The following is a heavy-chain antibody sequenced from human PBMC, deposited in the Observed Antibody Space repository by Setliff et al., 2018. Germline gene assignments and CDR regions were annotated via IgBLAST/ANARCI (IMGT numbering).Heavy chain of an antibody. CDR3: ARDPFLVQQFPYYMDV. Sequence: ASVKVSCKTSGYTFTGYHLHWVRQAPGQGLEWMGWIDPKSGATRYAQKFHGRVTLTRDTSITTAYMEVSILTSDDTAVYYCARDPFLVQQFPYYMDVWGKGTTVTVSS. V-gene: IGHV1-2*02. J-gene: IGHJ6*03. CDR2: IDPKSGAT. D-gene: IGHD6-13*01. CDR1: GYTFTGYH.